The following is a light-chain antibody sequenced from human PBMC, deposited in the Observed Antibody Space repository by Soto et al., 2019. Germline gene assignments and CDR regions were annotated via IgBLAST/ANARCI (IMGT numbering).Light chain of an antibody. Sequence: EIVLTQSPATLSLSPGERATLSCRASQSVSSYLAWYQQKPGQAPRLLIYDASNRATGIPARLIGSGSGANFTLPITSIEPEDFAVYYCQQRSNGPPYTFGQGTKVEIK. V-gene: IGKV3-11*01. J-gene: IGKJ2*01. CDR2: DAS. CDR3: QQRSNGPPYT. CDR1: QSVSSY.